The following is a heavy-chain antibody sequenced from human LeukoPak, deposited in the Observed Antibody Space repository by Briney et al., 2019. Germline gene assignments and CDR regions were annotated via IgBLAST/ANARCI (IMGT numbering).Heavy chain of an antibody. CDR1: GGTFSSYA. J-gene: IGHJ4*02. D-gene: IGHD5-24*01. CDR3: ARSRGDGYNWYDY. CDR2: IIPIFGTA. Sequence: SVNVSFKASGGTFSSYAISWVRRAPGQGLEWMGGIIPIFGTANYAQKFQGRVTITADESTSTAYMELSSLRSEDTAVYYCARSRGDGYNWYDYWGQGTLVTVSS. V-gene: IGHV1-69*13.